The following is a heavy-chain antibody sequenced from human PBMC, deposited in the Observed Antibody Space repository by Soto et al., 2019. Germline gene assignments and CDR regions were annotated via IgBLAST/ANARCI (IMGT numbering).Heavy chain of an antibody. D-gene: IGHD1-7*01. CDR3: AKHLSGTTDYYYYMDV. CDR2: ISWNSGSI. CDR1: GFTFDDYA. J-gene: IGHJ6*03. Sequence: GGSLRLSCAASGFTFDDYAMHWVRQAPGKGLEWVSGISWNSGSIGYADSVKGRFTISRDNAKNSLYLQMNSLRAEDTALYYCAKHLSGTTDYYYYMDVWGKGTTVTVSS. V-gene: IGHV3-9*01.